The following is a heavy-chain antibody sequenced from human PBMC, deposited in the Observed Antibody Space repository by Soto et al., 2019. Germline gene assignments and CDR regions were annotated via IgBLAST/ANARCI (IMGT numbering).Heavy chain of an antibody. D-gene: IGHD4-4*01. CDR2: INQSGRT. CDR3: ARAEAYSNYPAR. J-gene: IGHJ4*02. V-gene: IGHV4-34*01. Sequence: QVQLQESGPGLVKPSETLSRTCSVSGVSISTYYWTWIRQPPGKGLEWIGEINQSGRTNFNPSLKSRVTISVDTPKNQFSLRLYSVTAADTAVYYCARAEAYSNYPARWGQGTLVTVSS. CDR1: GVSISTYY.